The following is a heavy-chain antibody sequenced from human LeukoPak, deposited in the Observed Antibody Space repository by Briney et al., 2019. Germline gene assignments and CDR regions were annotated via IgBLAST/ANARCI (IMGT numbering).Heavy chain of an antibody. D-gene: IGHD3-10*01. Sequence: GGSLRLSCTTSGFTFGDYAMSWVRQAPGKGLECVGFIRAKDHGGTTEYAASVKGRFTISRDDSKSIAYLQMNSLKTEDTAMYYCTRRRLGPVGFDVWGQGTMVTVSS. CDR3: TRRRLGPVGFDV. CDR2: IRAKDHGGTT. CDR1: GFTFGDYA. J-gene: IGHJ3*01. V-gene: IGHV3-49*04.